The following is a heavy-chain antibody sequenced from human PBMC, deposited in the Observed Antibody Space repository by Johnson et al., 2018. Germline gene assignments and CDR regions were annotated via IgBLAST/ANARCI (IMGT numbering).Heavy chain of an antibody. D-gene: IGHD4-17*01. CDR2: ISDDGNSK. Sequence: QLVESGGRVVQPGRSLRLSCAASGFTFSTYAIHWVRQAPGKGLEWVAVISDDGNSKFYAESVKGRFTISRDNSKYTLYLQMHSLKAGDTAMYYCARAQGGDYVAEYLQHWGQGTLVTVSS. CDR1: GFTFSTYA. J-gene: IGHJ1*01. V-gene: IGHV3-30-3*01. CDR3: ARAQGGDYVAEYLQH.